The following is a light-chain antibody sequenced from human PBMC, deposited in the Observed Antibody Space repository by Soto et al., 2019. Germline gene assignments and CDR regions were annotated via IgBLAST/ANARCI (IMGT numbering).Light chain of an antibody. V-gene: IGKV3-20*01. J-gene: IGKJ1*01. Sequence: EIVLTQSPGTLSLSPGERATLSCRASQSVSSSYLAWYQQKPGQAPRLLIYGASSRATGISDRFSGSGSGTDFTLTISRLEPEDFAVYYCQQYGDSTRTFGQGTKVDIK. CDR3: QQYGDSTRT. CDR1: QSVSSSY. CDR2: GAS.